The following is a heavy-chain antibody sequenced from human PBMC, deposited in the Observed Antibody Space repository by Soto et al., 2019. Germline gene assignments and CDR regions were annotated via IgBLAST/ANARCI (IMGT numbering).Heavy chain of an antibody. J-gene: IGHJ5*02. CDR2: INAGNGNT. D-gene: IGHD3-22*01. V-gene: IGHV1-3*01. CDR1: GYTFTSYA. CDR3: ARGPPSNYYDSSGRRGWFDP. Sequence: ASVKVSCKASGYTFTSYAMHWVRQAPGQRLEWMGWINAGNGNTKYPQKFQGRVTITRDTSASTAYMELSSLRSEDTAVYYCARGPPSNYYDSSGRRGWFDPWCQGTLVTVSS.